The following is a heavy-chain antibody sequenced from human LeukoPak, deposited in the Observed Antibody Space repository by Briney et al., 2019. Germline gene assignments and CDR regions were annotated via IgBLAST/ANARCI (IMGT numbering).Heavy chain of an antibody. J-gene: IGHJ4*02. CDR2: IKQDGSEK. V-gene: IGHV3-7*01. Sequence: GGSLRLSCAASGFIFNNAWMSWVRQAPGKGLEWVANIKQDGSEKYYVDSVKGRFTISRDNAKNSLYLQMNSLRAEDTAVYYCARDSSSWYNYFDYWGQGTLVTVSS. CDR1: GFIFNNAW. D-gene: IGHD6-13*01. CDR3: ARDSSSWYNYFDY.